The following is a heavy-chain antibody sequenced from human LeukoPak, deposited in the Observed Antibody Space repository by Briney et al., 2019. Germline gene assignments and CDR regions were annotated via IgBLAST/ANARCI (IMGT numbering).Heavy chain of an antibody. D-gene: IGHD3-10*01. CDR2: INPNSGGT. CDR3: ARDRSPTLRNYGLEGFQH. CDR1: GYTFTGYY. V-gene: IGHV1-2*06. J-gene: IGHJ1*01. Sequence: ASVKVSCKASGYTFTGYYMHWVRQAPGQGLEWKGRINPNSGGTNYAQKFQGRVTMTRDTSISTAYMELSRLRSDDTAVYYCARDRSPTLRNYGLEGFQHWGQGTLVTVSS.